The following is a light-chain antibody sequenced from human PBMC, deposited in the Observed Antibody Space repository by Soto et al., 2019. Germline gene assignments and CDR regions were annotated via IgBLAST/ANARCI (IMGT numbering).Light chain of an antibody. Sequence: EIVLTQSPGTLSLSPGERATLSCRASQSVNSNYLAWHQQKPGQGPRLLVLGASSRATGIPDRFSGTGSGTDFTLTISRVEPEDFAVYYCQQYGSSLITFGQGTRLEI. CDR3: QQYGSSLIT. CDR2: GAS. V-gene: IGKV3-20*01. J-gene: IGKJ5*01. CDR1: QSVNSNY.